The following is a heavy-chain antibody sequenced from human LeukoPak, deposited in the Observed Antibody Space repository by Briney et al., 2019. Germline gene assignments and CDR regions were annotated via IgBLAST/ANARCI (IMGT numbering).Heavy chain of an antibody. CDR2: ISSSSSYI. CDR1: GFTFSSYS. Sequence: PGGSLRLSCAASGFTFSSYSMNWVRQAPGKGLEWVSSISSSSSYIYYADSVKGRFTISRDNAKNSLYLQMNSLRAEDTAVYYCARANTGFTAAGTGRYFDYWGQGTLVTVSS. V-gene: IGHV3-21*01. CDR3: ARANTGFTAAGTGRYFDY. J-gene: IGHJ4*02. D-gene: IGHD6-13*01.